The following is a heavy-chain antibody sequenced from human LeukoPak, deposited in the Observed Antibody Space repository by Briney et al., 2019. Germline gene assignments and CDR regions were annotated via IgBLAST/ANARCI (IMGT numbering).Heavy chain of an antibody. J-gene: IGHJ4*02. Sequence: GGSLRLSCSASGFTFSSYAMHWVRQAPGKGLEYVSGINSNGGGTYYADSVKGRFIISRDNSKKTLYLQMSSLRVEATAVYYCVKESRQQWLVPPRFDYWGQGTLVTVSS. V-gene: IGHV3-64D*06. CDR1: GFTFSSYA. CDR2: INSNGGGT. D-gene: IGHD6-19*01. CDR3: VKESRQQWLVPPRFDY.